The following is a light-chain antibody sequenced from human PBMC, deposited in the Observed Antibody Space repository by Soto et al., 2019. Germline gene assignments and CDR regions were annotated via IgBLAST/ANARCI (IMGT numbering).Light chain of an antibody. CDR2: TNN. J-gene: IGLJ2*01. CDR3: AAWDDTLSGPDVV. CDR1: SSNIGSNY. Sequence: QSVLTQPPSASGTPGQRVTISCSGSSSNIGSNYVYWYQQLPGTAPKLLIYTNNQRPSGVPDRFSGSKSGTSASLAISGLRSDDEADYYCAAWDDTLSGPDVVFGGGTKLTVL. V-gene: IGLV1-47*01.